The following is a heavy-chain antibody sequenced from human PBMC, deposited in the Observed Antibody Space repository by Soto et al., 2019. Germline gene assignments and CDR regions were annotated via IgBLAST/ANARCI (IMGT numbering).Heavy chain of an antibody. D-gene: IGHD6-19*01. V-gene: IGHV3-23*01. CDR1: GFPFSTYS. CDR3: AKESWSSGWYCYFDY. J-gene: IGHJ4*02. CDR2: ISGSGGST. Sequence: GGSLRLSCAASGFPFSTYSMNWVRQAPGKGLEWVAAISGSGGSTYYADSVKGRFTISRDNSKNTLYLQMNSLRAEDTAVYYCAKESWSSGWYCYFDYWRQGTLVTVSS.